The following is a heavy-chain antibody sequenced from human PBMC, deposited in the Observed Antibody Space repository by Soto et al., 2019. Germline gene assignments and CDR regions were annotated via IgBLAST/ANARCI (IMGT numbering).Heavy chain of an antibody. CDR3: ARDDSSGSPIDY. V-gene: IGHV3-53*01. D-gene: IGHD3-22*01. J-gene: IGHJ4*02. CDR2: IYSGGST. CDR1: GFTVSSNY. Sequence: GGSLRLSCAASGFTVSSNYMSWVRQAPGKGLEWVSVIYSGGSTYYADSVKGRFTISRDNSKNTLYLQMNSLRAEDTAVYYCARDDSSGSPIDYWGQGTLVTVSS.